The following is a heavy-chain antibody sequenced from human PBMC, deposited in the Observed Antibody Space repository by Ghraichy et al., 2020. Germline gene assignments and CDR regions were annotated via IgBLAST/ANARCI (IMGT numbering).Heavy chain of an antibody. J-gene: IGHJ4*02. CDR1: GLSISDYW. CDR3: VASVYADY. CDR2: IRRDGSST. Sequence: LSLTCAASGLSISDYWMHWVRQVPGKGLVWVSRIRRDGSSTSYADSVKGRFTISRDNAKNTLYLQMNSLRHEDMGLYYCVASVYADYWGQGTLVTVSS. D-gene: IGHD2/OR15-2a*01. V-gene: IGHV3-74*01.